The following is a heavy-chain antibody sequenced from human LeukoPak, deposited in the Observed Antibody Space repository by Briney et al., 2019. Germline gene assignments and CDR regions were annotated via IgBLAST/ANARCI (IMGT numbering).Heavy chain of an antibody. D-gene: IGHD6-19*01. V-gene: IGHV1-18*01. CDR1: GLSFTHHG. Sequence: GASVKVSCKTFGLSFTHHGFSWVRQAPGQGLEWMGWISGYNGDTHYAQNFQGRVTLTSDTSTSTVYMELRSLRSDDTAVYYCARDPTNTSGRYAYFDYWGQGALVTVSS. CDR2: ISGYNGDT. CDR3: ARDPTNTSGRYAYFDY. J-gene: IGHJ4*02.